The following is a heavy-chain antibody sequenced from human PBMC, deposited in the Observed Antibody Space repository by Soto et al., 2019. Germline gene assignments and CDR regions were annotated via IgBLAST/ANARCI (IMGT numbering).Heavy chain of an antibody. J-gene: IGHJ6*03. V-gene: IGHV1-46*03. CDR1: GYTFTRYY. CDR2: INPSGGST. Sequence: GGSVKVSRKASGYTFTRYYMHWVGQAPGQGLEWMGIINPSGGSTSYAQKFQGRVTMTRDTSTSTVYMELSSLRSEDTAVYYCARDSALVEADYYYYMDVWGKGTTVTVSS. CDR3: ARDSALVEADYYYYMDV. D-gene: IGHD1-26*01.